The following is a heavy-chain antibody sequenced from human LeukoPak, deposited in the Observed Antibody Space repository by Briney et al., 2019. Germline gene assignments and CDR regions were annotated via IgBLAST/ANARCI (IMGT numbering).Heavy chain of an antibody. CDR2: IDPSDSYI. CDR3: ARLQLAGYYYFDY. Sequence: GESLRISCKGSGYSYTNYWISWVRQMPGKGLEWMGRIDPSDSYINHSPSFQGHVSISADKSISTAYLQWSSLKASDTAMYYCARLQLAGYYYFDYWGQGTLVTVSS. D-gene: IGHD6-13*01. J-gene: IGHJ4*02. V-gene: IGHV5-10-1*01. CDR1: GYSYTNYW.